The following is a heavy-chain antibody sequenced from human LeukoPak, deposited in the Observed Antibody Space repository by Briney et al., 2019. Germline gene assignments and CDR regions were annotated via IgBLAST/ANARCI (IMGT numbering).Heavy chain of an antibody. Sequence: ASVKVSCKASDYTFSNYGINWVRQAPGQGLEWMGWISAYNGNTNYAQNLQGRVTMTTDTSTSTAYMELRSLRSDDTAVYYCARGRILASGYFDYWGQGTLVTVSS. D-gene: IGHD2/OR15-2a*01. J-gene: IGHJ4*02. CDR1: DYTFSNYG. CDR3: ARGRILASGYFDY. CDR2: ISAYNGNT. V-gene: IGHV1-18*01.